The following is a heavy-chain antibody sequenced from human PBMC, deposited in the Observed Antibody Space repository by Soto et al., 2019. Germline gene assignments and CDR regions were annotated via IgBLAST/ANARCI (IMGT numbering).Heavy chain of an antibody. CDR1: GFTFSSYA. CDR3: ARESLAHCSGGSCYHPALYYYGMDV. D-gene: IGHD2-15*01. J-gene: IGHJ6*02. V-gene: IGHV3-30-3*01. Sequence: QVQLVESGGGVVQPGRSLRLSCAASGFTFSSYAMHWVRQAPGKGLEWVAVISYDGSNKYYADSVKGRFTISRDNSKNTLYLQMNSLRAEDTAVYYCARESLAHCSGGSCYHPALYYYGMDVWGQGTTVTVSS. CDR2: ISYDGSNK.